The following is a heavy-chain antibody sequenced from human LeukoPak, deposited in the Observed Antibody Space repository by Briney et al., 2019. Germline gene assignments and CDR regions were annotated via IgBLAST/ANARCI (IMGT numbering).Heavy chain of an antibody. J-gene: IGHJ4*02. D-gene: IGHD3-9*01. V-gene: IGHV3-23*01. CDR3: ATKRGYDILTGYYNY. CDR2: ISGGGGST. Sequence: PGGSRRLSCSASGFTFDTYAMTWVRQAPGKGLEWVSAISGGGGSTYYADSVKGRFTISRDNSQNTMVLQVKSLKVEDTAVYYCATKRGYDILTGYYNYWGQGTLVTVSS. CDR1: GFTFDTYA.